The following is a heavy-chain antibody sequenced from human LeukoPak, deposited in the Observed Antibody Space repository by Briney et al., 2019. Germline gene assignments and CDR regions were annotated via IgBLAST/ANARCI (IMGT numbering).Heavy chain of an antibody. CDR1: GGSISNHY. Sequence: SETLSLTCTVSGGSISNHYWSWIRQPPGKGLEWIGSIYYSGSPNYNPSLKSRVTISVDTSKNHFSLKLTSVTAADTAVYYCAKDRNSSSWVNWFDPWGREPWSPSPQ. J-gene: IGHJ5*02. CDR2: IYYSGSP. D-gene: IGHD6-13*01. V-gene: IGHV4-59*11. CDR3: AKDRNSSSWVNWFDP.